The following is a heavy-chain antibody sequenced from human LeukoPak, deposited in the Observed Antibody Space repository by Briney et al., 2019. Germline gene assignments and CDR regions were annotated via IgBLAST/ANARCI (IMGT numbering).Heavy chain of an antibody. J-gene: IGHJ4*02. CDR1: GFTFSSYA. Sequence: GGSLRLSCAASGFTFSSYAMSWVRQAPGKGLEWVSAISGSGGSTYYADSVKGRFTISRDNSKNTLYLQMNSPRAEDTAVYYCASTYRYSGSYYPDYWGQGTLVTVSS. D-gene: IGHD1-26*01. V-gene: IGHV3-23*01. CDR3: ASTYRYSGSYYPDY. CDR2: ISGSGGST.